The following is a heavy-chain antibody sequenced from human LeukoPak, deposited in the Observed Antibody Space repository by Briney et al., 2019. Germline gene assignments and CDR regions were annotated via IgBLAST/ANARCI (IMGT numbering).Heavy chain of an antibody. CDR2: ISGSGGST. J-gene: IGHJ4*02. CDR1: GFTFSSYA. CDR3: AKIRYYGSGSYYSVSGFDY. D-gene: IGHD3-10*01. Sequence: GGSLRLSCAASGFTFSSYAMRWVRQAPGKGLEWVSAISGSGGSTYYADSVKGRFTISRDNSKNTLYLQMNSLRAEDTAVYYCAKIRYYGSGSYYSVSGFDYWGQGTLVTVSS. V-gene: IGHV3-23*01.